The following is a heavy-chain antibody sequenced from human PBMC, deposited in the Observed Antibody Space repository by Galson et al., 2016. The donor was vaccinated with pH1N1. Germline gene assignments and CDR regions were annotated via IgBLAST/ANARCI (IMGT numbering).Heavy chain of an antibody. CDR3: AREDWSYGDTYYNGMDV. V-gene: IGHV3-30-3*01. J-gene: IGHJ6*02. Sequence: SLRLSCAASGFSLATFAMHWVRRTPGKGLEWVAFISYNGHDESYADSIQGRFSVSRDNSTNRLYLHMNSLRTQDTGLYYCAREDWSYGDTYYNGMDVWGRGTTVTISS. CDR1: GFSLATFA. CDR2: ISYNGHDE. D-gene: IGHD4-17*01.